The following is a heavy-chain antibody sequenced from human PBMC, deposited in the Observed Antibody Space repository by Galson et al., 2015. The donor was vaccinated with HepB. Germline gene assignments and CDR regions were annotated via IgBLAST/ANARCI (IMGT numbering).Heavy chain of an antibody. CDR1: GYTFTGYY. V-gene: IGHV1-2*02. Sequence: SVKVSCKASGYTFTGYYMHWVRQAPGQGLEWMGWINPNSGGTNYAQKFQGRVTMTRDTSIFTAYMELSRLRSDDTAVYYCARLRGPPKRELLDPDYWGQGTLVTVSS. J-gene: IGHJ4*02. CDR2: INPNSGGT. D-gene: IGHD1-26*01. CDR3: ARLRGPPKRELLDPDY.